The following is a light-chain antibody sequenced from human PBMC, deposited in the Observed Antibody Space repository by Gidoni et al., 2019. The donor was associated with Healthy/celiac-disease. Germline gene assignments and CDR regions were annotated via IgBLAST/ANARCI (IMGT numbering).Light chain of an antibody. CDR3: QQTYSAPGT. V-gene: IGKV1-39*01. Sequence: DIQMTQSPSSLSASVGDRVTITCRTSQRINNYLNWYQHKPGKAPKLLIYAASNLQSGVPSRFSGRGSGTDFTLTITSLQPEDFATYYCQQTYSAPGTFGQGTKLEIK. J-gene: IGKJ2*02. CDR2: AAS. CDR1: QRINNY.